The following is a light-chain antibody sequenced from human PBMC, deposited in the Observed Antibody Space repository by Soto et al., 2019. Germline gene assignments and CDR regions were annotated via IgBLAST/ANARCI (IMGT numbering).Light chain of an antibody. Sequence: DIQITQCNSSLSASVGDTVTMSCRASQSITLSVNWYRQKPGIAPKVLIYVAFTLESGVPSKFFGMGSGTEITLTIRCVQPEDLVTYSLRRSFRSPDTFQQGTRLETK. J-gene: IGKJ5*01. CDR2: VAF. CDR3: RRSFRSPDT. CDR1: QSITLS. V-gene: IGKV1-39*01.